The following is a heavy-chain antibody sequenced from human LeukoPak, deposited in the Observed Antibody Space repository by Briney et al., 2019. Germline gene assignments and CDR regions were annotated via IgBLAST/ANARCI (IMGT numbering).Heavy chain of an antibody. CDR1: GDSVSSNSVA. Sequence: SHTLSLTCLISGDSVSSNSVAWNWITQSPSRGLEWLGGTYYRSKWYNDYAVSVKSRITINPDTSKNQFSLQLNSVTPEDTAVYYCAMVVWFAGGNWFDPWGQGTLVTVSS. CDR3: AMVVWFAGGNWFDP. CDR2: TYYRSKWYN. D-gene: IGHD3-10*01. V-gene: IGHV6-1*01. J-gene: IGHJ5*02.